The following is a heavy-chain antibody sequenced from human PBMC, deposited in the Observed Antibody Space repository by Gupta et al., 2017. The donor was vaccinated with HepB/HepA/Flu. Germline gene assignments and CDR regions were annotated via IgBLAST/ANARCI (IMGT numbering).Heavy chain of an antibody. Sequence: QLQLQESGPGLVKPSETLSLTCTVSGGSISSSSYYWGWIRQPPGKGLEWIGSIYYSGSTYYNPSLKSRVTISVDTSKNQFSLKLSSVTAADTAVYYCARLGFGQLPGGFDPWGQGTLVTVSS. J-gene: IGHJ5*02. D-gene: IGHD3-10*01. CDR3: ARLGFGQLPGGFDP. CDR2: IYYSGST. V-gene: IGHV4-39*01. CDR1: GGSISSSSYY.